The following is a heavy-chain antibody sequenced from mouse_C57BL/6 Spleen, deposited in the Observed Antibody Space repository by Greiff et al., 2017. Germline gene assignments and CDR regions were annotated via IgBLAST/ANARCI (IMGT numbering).Heavy chain of an antibody. Sequence: EVQLQQSGPELVKPGASVKMSCKASGYTFTDYNMHWVKQSHGKSLEWIGYINPNNGGTSYNQKFKGKATLTVNKSSSTAYMELRSLTSEDSAVYYCATSRIYDGYYGDYFDYWGQGTTLTVSS. D-gene: IGHD2-3*01. CDR3: ATSRIYDGYYGDYFDY. V-gene: IGHV1-22*01. CDR1: GYTFTDYN. J-gene: IGHJ2*01. CDR2: INPNNGGT.